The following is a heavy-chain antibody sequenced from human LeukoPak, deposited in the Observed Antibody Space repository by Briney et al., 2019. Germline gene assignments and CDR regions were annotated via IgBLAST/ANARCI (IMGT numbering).Heavy chain of an antibody. CDR2: INPNSGGT. CDR1: GYTFTGYY. CDR3: ARAGDIVVDAFDI. J-gene: IGHJ3*02. V-gene: IGHV1-2*04. Sequence: ASVKVSCKASGYTFTGYYMHWVQQAPGQGLEWMGWINPNSGGTNYAQKFQGWVTMTRDTSISTAYMELSRLRSDDTAVYYCARAGDIVVDAFDIWGQGTMVTVSS. D-gene: IGHD2-15*01.